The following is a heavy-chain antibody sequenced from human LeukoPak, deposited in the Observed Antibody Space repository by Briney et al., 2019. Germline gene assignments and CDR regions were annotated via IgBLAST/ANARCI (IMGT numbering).Heavy chain of an antibody. CDR2: IYYSGST. CDR1: GGSISSYY. Sequence: PSETLSLTCTVSGGSISSYYWSWIRQPPGKGLEWMGYIYYSGSTNYNPSLKSRVTISVDTSKNQFSLKLSSVTAADTAVDYCASLREYSGYDFHRYWFDPWGQGTLVTVPS. D-gene: IGHD5-12*01. J-gene: IGHJ5*02. CDR3: ASLREYSGYDFHRYWFDP. V-gene: IGHV4-59*01.